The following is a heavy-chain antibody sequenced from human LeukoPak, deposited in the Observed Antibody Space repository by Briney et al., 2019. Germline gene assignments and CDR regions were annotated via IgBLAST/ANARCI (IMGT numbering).Heavy chain of an antibody. CDR3: AKDSTHYYDSSGYYHYGYFDY. CDR1: GFTFSNYD. J-gene: IGHJ4*02. V-gene: IGHV3-30*02. D-gene: IGHD3-22*01. CDR2: IWYDGSNK. Sequence: PGGSLRLSCAASGFTFSNYDMHWVRQAPGKGLEWVAVIWYDGSNKYYADSVKGRFTISRDNSKNTLYLQMNSLRAEDTAVYYCAKDSTHYYDSSGYYHYGYFDYWGQGTLVTVSS.